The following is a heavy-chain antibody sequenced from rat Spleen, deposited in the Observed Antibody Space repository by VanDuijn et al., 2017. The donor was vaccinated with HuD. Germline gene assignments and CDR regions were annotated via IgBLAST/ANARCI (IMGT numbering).Heavy chain of an antibody. J-gene: IGHJ2*01. CDR2: ISYDGSST. CDR1: GFTFSDYY. Sequence: EVQLVESDGGLVQPGRSLKLSCAASGFTFSDYYMAWVRQAPTKGLEWVATISYDGSSTYYRDSVKGRFTISRDNAKNTHYLQMDSLRSEDTATYYCASLSGSRDYFDYWGQGVMVTVSS. CDR3: ASLSGSRDYFDY. V-gene: IGHV5-29*01. D-gene: IGHD5-1*01.